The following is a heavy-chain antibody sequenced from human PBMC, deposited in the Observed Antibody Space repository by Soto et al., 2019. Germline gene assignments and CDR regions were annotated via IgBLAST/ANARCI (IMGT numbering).Heavy chain of an antibody. CDR3: ASINFDYYDSSGYSRWFDP. J-gene: IGHJ5*02. Sequence: SETLSLTCAVSGGSISSGGYSWSWIRQPPGKGLEWIGYIYHSGSTYYNPSLKSRVTISVDRSKNQFSLKLSSVTAADTAAYYCASINFDYYDSSGYSRWFDPWGPGTLVTVSS. D-gene: IGHD3-22*01. CDR2: IYHSGST. CDR1: GGSISSGGYS. V-gene: IGHV4-30-2*01.